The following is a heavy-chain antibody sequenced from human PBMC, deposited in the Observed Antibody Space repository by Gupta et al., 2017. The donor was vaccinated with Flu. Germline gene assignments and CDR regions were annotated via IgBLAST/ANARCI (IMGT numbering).Heavy chain of an antibody. CDR3: ARVFGIYTGAGPYFYKFYGMDV. J-gene: IGHJ6*02. V-gene: IGHV4-34*01. CDR2: TDNVGNT. D-gene: IGHD7-27*01. Sequence: QGQMQQWGAGLLKASETLSLSCDVYSGSFSGYYWSWIRQSPGRGLEWIGDTDNVGNTEYNPSLSGRVAISVDTSRRQFSLRVTSMTAADSGVYYCARVFGIYTGAGPYFYKFYGMDVWGQGTTVAVS. CDR1: SGSFSGYY.